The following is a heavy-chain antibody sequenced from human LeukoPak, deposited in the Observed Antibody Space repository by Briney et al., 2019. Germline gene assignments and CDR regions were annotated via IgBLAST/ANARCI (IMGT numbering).Heavy chain of an antibody. CDR1: GGSISSYY. D-gene: IGHD3-22*01. CDR2: IYYSGST. Sequence: PSETLSLTCTVSGGSISSYYWSWIRQPPGKGLEWIGYIYYSGSTNYNPSLKSRVTISVDTSKNQFSLNLSSVTAADTAVYYCARAHYQYDSSGYYFDYWGQGTLVTVSS. V-gene: IGHV4-59*01. J-gene: IGHJ4*02. CDR3: ARAHYQYDSSGYYFDY.